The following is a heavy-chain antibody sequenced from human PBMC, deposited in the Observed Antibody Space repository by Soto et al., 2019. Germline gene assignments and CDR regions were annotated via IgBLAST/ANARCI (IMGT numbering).Heavy chain of an antibody. CDR3: ARSSWRIFGVVIGWFDS. Sequence: GASVKISCEASGYIFTDYYIHWVRNAPGQELEWMGWINPDSGDTSYAQKFQGRVTMTRDTSTNTVYMELTTLRPDDTAVYFCARSSWRIFGVVIGWFDSWGQGTLVTVSS. J-gene: IGHJ5*01. CDR1: GYIFTDYY. CDR2: INPDSGDT. V-gene: IGHV1-2*02. D-gene: IGHD3-3*01.